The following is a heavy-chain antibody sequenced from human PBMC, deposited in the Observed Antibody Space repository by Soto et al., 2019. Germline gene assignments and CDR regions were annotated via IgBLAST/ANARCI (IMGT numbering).Heavy chain of an antibody. CDR3: ARVYSSSWIQKDYYYGMDV. V-gene: IGHV1-69*13. J-gene: IGHJ6*02. CDR2: IIPIFGTA. CDR1: GGTFSSYA. Sequence: SVKVSCKASGGTFSSYAISWVRQAPGQGLEWMGGIIPIFGTANYAQKFQGRVTITADESTSTAYMELSSLRSEDTAVYYCARVYSSSWIQKDYYYGMDVWGQGTTVKVSS. D-gene: IGHD6-13*01.